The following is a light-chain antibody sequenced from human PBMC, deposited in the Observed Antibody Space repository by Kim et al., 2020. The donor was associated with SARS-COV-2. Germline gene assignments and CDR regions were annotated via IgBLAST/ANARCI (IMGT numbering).Light chain of an antibody. V-gene: IGLV3-1*01. CDR1: KLGDKY. J-gene: IGLJ2*01. CDR2: QDN. Sequence: SVSPGQTASITCSGDKLGDKYACWYQQKPGQSPVLVIYQDNKRPSGIHERFSGSNSGNTATLTISGTQAMDEADYYCQAWDSSTVVFGGGTQLTVL. CDR3: QAWDSSTVV.